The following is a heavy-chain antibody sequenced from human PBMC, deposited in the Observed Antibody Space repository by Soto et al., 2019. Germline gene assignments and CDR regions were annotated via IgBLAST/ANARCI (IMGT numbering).Heavy chain of an antibody. D-gene: IGHD3-10*01. J-gene: IGHJ5*02. Sequence: GGSLRLSCAASGFIFSSTDMSWVRQAPGKGLEWVSTIYGDGGTTYYADSVRGRFTISRDNSKNMVYLQMDSMRADDTAVYYCVKNSGWFNTWGQGNLVTVSS. CDR1: GFIFSSTD. CDR3: VKNSGWFNT. V-gene: IGHV3-23*01. CDR2: IYGDGGTT.